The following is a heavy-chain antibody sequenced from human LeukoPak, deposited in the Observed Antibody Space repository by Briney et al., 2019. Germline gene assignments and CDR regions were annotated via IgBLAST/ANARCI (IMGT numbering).Heavy chain of an antibody. V-gene: IGHV3-48*03. CDR3: ARNTPEDAFDI. Sequence: PGGSLRLSCAASGFTFSTYEMNWVRQTPGKGLEWVSYISSSGRTIYYADSVKGRFTISGDNAKNPLYLQMNSLRAEDTAVYYCARNTPEDAFDIWGQGTMVTVSS. CDR1: GFTFSTYE. CDR2: ISSSGRTI. J-gene: IGHJ3*02.